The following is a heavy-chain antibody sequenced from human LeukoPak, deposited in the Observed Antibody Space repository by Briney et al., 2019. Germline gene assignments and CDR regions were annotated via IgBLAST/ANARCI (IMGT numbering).Heavy chain of an antibody. V-gene: IGHV1-69*04. CDR3: ARDGVIMITFGGNWFDP. D-gene: IGHD3-16*01. CDR2: IIPILGIA. J-gene: IGHJ5*02. CDR1: GGTFSSYA. Sequence: SVKVSCKASGGTFSSYAISWVRQAPGQGLEWMGRIIPILGIANYAQKFQGRVTITADKSTSTAYMELSSLRSEDTAVYYCARDGVIMITFGGNWFDPWGQGTLVTVSS.